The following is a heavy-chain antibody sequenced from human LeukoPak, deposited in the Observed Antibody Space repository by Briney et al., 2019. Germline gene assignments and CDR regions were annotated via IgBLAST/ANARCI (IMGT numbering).Heavy chain of an antibody. Sequence: GGSLRLSCAASGFTVSSNYMSWVRQAPGKGLEWVGFIRSKAYGGTTEYAASVKGRFTISRDDSKSIAYLQMNSLKTEDTAVYYCTRDSSGPDAFDIWGQGTMVTVSS. V-gene: IGHV3-49*04. D-gene: IGHD6-19*01. CDR1: GFTVSSNY. CDR2: IRSKAYGGTT. CDR3: TRDSSGPDAFDI. J-gene: IGHJ3*02.